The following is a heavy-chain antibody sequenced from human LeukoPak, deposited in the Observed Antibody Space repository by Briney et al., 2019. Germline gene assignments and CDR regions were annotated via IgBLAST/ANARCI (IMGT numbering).Heavy chain of an antibody. D-gene: IGHD3-3*01. CDR1: GFTFSSYA. V-gene: IGHV3-23*01. J-gene: IGHJ4*02. Sequence: PGGSLRLSCAASGFTFSSYAMSWVRQAPGKGLEWVSSISGTGGSTYYAESVKGRFTISRDNSKHTLYLQMNSLRAEDTAVYYCAKIPHYDFWSGYYYFDYWGQGTLVTVSS. CDR2: ISGTGGST. CDR3: AKIPHYDFWSGYYYFDY.